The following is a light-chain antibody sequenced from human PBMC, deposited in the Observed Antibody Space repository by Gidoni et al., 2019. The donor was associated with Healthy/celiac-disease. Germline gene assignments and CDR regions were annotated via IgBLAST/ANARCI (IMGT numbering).Light chain of an antibody. Sequence: EIVLTQSQATLSLSPGESATLSCRASQSVSSYLAWYQQKPGQAPRLLIYDASNSATGIPARFSGSGSGTDFTLTISSLEPEDFAVYYCQQRSNWHTFGQGTKLEIK. CDR1: QSVSSY. CDR3: QQRSNWHT. V-gene: IGKV3-11*01. J-gene: IGKJ2*01. CDR2: DAS.